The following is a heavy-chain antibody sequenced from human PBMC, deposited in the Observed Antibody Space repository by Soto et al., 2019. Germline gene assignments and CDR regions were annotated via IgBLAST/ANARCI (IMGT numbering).Heavy chain of an antibody. CDR3: ARNMDYYYGRGSGNGHGV. CDR1: GYTFTAYH. J-gene: IGHJ6*02. D-gene: IGHD3-10*02. V-gene: IGHV1-2*02. CDR2: INPKFGDT. Sequence: QVRLVQSGAEVKEPGDSVRVSCEASGYTFTAYHIHWVRQAPGQGLAWMGWINPKFGDTGYAQDFQGSVSMTSDMSISTVYMELSRLTSDDTAIYYCARNMDYYYGRGSGNGHGVWGQGTTVTVFS.